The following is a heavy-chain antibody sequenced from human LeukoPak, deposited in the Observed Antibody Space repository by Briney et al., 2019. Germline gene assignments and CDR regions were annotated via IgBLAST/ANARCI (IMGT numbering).Heavy chain of an antibody. J-gene: IGHJ4*02. D-gene: IGHD1-26*01. Sequence: PGGSLRLSCAAPGFTFSSYWMSWVRQAPGKGLEWVANIKQDGSEKYYVDSVKGRFTISRDNAKNSLYLQMNSLRAEDTAVYYCARAPSYYGSPAEGRYYFDYWGQGTLVTVSS. CDR3: ARAPSYYGSPAEGRYYFDY. CDR1: GFTFSSYW. CDR2: IKQDGSEK. V-gene: IGHV3-7*01.